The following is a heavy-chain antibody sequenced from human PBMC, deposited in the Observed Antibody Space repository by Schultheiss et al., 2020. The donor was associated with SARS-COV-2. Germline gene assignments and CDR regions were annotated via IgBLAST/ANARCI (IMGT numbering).Heavy chain of an antibody. Sequence: ASVQVSCKVSGYTFTGYYMHWVRQAPGQGLEWMGWINPNSGGTNYAQKFQGRVTMTRDTSISTAYMELRSLRSDDTAVYYCARDSSRHDPRFDPWGQGTLVTVSS. CDR1: GYTFTGYY. CDR3: ARDSSRHDPRFDP. CDR2: INPNSGGT. J-gene: IGHJ5*02. V-gene: IGHV1-2*02. D-gene: IGHD1-1*01.